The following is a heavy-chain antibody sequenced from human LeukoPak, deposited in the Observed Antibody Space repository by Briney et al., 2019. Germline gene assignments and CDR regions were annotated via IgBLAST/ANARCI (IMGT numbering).Heavy chain of an antibody. CDR1: GGSISSYY. CDR3: ARSYRDYGDCVYGMDV. Sequence: SETLSLTCTVSGGSISSYYWSWIRQPPGKGLEWIGYIYYSGSTNYNPSLKSRVTISVDTSKNQFSLKLSSVTAADTAVYYCARSYRDYGDCVYGMDVWGQGTTVTVSS. CDR2: IYYSGST. J-gene: IGHJ6*02. D-gene: IGHD4-17*01. V-gene: IGHV4-59*01.